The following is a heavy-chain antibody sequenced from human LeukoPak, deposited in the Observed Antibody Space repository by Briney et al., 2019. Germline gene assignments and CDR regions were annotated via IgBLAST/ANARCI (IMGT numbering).Heavy chain of an antibody. J-gene: IGHJ3*02. V-gene: IGHV3-53*01. CDR2: IYSGGST. CDR3: ARERVGIAAAGTLGDAFDI. Sequence: GGSLRLSCAASGFTVSSNYMSWVRQAPGKGLEWVSVIYSGGSTYYADSVKGRFTISRDNSKNTLYLQMNSLRAEDTAVYYCARERVGIAAAGTLGDAFDIWGQGTMVTVSS. D-gene: IGHD6-13*01. CDR1: GFTVSSNY.